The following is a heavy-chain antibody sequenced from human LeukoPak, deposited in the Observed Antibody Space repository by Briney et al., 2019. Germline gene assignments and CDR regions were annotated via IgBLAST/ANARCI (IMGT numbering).Heavy chain of an antibody. CDR2: IIPVFGTA. CDR1: GGTFSTYT. V-gene: IGHV1-69*05. J-gene: IGHJ6*03. CDR3: ARVDRYYYYLDV. Sequence: GASVKVSYKASGGTFSTYTITWVRQAPGQGLEWMGGIIPVFGTANYAQKFQGRVTVATDESTSTAYLELSSLRSDDTAIYYCARVDRYYYYLDVWGKGTAVTVSS.